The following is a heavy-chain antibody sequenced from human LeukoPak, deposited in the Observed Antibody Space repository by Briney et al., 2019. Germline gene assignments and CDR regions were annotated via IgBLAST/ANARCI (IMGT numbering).Heavy chain of an antibody. CDR3: ARHLTYYDFWSGYYPSLFDY. CDR1: GYSFTSYW. J-gene: IGHJ4*02. D-gene: IGHD3-3*01. Sequence: GESLKISCKGSGYSFTSYWISWVRQMPGKGQEWMGRIDPSDSYTNYSPSFQGHVTISADKSISTAYLQWSSLKASDTAMYYCARHLTYYDFWSGYYPSLFDYWGQGTLVTVSS. V-gene: IGHV5-10-1*01. CDR2: IDPSDSYT.